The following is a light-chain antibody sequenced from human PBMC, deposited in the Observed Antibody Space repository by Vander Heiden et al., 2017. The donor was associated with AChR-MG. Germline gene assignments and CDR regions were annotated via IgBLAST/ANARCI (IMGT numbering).Light chain of an antibody. V-gene: IGLV2-8*01. CDR2: EVS. J-gene: IGLJ1*01. CDR3: SSYAGSNNRGNV. CDR1: SSDVGGYNY. Sequence: QSALTQPPSASGSPGQSVTISCTGTSSDVGGYNYVSWYQQHPGKAPKLMIYEVSKRPSGVPDRFSGSKSGNTASLTVSGLQAEDEADYCCSSYAGSNNRGNVFGTGTKVTVL.